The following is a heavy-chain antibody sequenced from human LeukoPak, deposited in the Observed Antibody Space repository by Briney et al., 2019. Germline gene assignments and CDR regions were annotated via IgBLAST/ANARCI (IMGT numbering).Heavy chain of an antibody. CDR3: ARVNNWTEEPDPGFDY. CDR2: SYYRSKWYN. CDR1: GDSVSKTRSA. Sequence: SQTLSLTCAISGDSVSKTRSAWNWIRQSPSRGLVLLGRSYYRSKWYNDYAGSVKRLITISPDTSMNQISLQLNPVTACDTAFYYCARVNNWTEEPDPGFDYWGQGTLVTVSS. D-gene: IGHD1-1*01. V-gene: IGHV6-1*01. J-gene: IGHJ4*02.